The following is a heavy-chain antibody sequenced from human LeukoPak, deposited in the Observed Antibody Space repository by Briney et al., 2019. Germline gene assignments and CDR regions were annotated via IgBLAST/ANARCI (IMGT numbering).Heavy chain of an antibody. V-gene: IGHV4-34*01. D-gene: IGHD3-10*01. J-gene: IGHJ5*02. Sequence: SETLSLTCAVYGGSFSGYYWSWIRQPPGKGREWIGEINDRGSTNYNPSLKSRVTISVDTSKNQSSLTRSSVPAADTAVYYRARDKYYGSGNYGKYKWFHPWGQGALVPVSS. CDR1: GGSFSGYY. CDR3: ARDKYYGSGNYGKYKWFHP. CDR2: INDRGST.